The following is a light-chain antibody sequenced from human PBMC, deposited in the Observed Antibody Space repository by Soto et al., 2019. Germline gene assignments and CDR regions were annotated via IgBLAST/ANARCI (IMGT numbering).Light chain of an antibody. CDR2: EVS. CDR3: SSYTTSSTWV. J-gene: IGLJ3*02. Sequence: QSVLTQPASVSGSSGQSITIACTGTSGDVGGYNYVSWYQQHAGKAPKAMIYEVSNRPSGVSNRFSGSKSGNTASLTISGLQAEDEADYYCSSYTTSSTWVFGGGTKVTVL. CDR1: SGDVGGYNY. V-gene: IGLV2-14*01.